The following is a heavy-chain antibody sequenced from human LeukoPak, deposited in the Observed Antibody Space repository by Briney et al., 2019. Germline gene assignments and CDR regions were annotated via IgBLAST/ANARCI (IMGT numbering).Heavy chain of an antibody. Sequence: ESLQISCKGSGYSFTSYWIGWVGPMPGKGLEWMGIIYPGDSDTRYSPSFQGQVAISADKSISTAYLQWSSLKASDTAMYYCARSSSVRGVFDYWGQGTLVTVSS. D-gene: IGHD3-10*01. CDR2: IYPGDSDT. J-gene: IGHJ4*02. CDR1: GYSFTSYW. CDR3: ARSSSVRGVFDY. V-gene: IGHV5-51*01.